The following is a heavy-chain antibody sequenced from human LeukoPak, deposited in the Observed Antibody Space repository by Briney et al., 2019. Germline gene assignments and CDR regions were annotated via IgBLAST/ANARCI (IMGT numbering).Heavy chain of an antibody. CDR2: ICGSGGST. CDR1: GFTFSSYA. D-gene: IGHD2-2*01. J-gene: IGHJ3*02. Sequence: GGSLRLSCAASGFTFSSYAMSWVRQAPGKGLEWVSAICGSGGSTYYADSVKGRFTISRDNSKNTLYLQMNSLSAEDTAVYYCAKFGAGNIVVVPAPIRPIYDAFDIWGQGTMVTVSS. V-gene: IGHV3-23*01. CDR3: AKFGAGNIVVVPAPIRPIYDAFDI.